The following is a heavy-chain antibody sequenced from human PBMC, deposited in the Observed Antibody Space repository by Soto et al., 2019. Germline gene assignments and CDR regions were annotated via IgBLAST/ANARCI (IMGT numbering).Heavy chain of an antibody. CDR2: ISSSSSTI. J-gene: IGHJ4*02. V-gene: IGHV3-48*01. Sequence: GGSLRLSCAASGFTFSSYSMNWVRQAPGKGLEWVSYISSSSSTIYYADSVKGRFTISRDNAKNTLYLQMNSLRAEDTAVYYCAKLTDYYDSSGYYYDYWGQGTLVTVSS. CDR1: GFTFSSYS. CDR3: AKLTDYYDSSGYYYDY. D-gene: IGHD3-22*01.